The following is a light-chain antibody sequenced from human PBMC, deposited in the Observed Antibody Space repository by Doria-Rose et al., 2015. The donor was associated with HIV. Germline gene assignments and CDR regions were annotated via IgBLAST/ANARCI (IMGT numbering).Light chain of an antibody. V-gene: IGKV3-20*01. CDR2: DGS. CDR1: QSFSSTY. J-gene: IGKJ1*01. CDR3: LQYGASWT. Sequence: TQSPGTLSLSPGERATLSCRASQSFSSTYLAWYQQEPVETPSLLIYDGSTRVTGITDRFSASGSGTDFTLTISRLEPEDFARCCCLQYGASWTFGQGTKVEI.